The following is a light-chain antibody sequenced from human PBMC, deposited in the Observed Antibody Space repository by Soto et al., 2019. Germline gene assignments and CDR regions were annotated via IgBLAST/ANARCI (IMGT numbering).Light chain of an antibody. CDR3: STYRSSAKV. J-gene: IGLJ3*02. V-gene: IGLV2-14*03. Sequence: QPVLTQPASVSGSPGQSITISCTGTSSDFGAYDYVSWYQQYPGKAPKLIIYEVRNRPSGVSARFSGSRSGNTASLTISGLQADDEADYYCSTYRSSAKVFGGGTKLTVL. CDR1: SSDFGAYDY. CDR2: EVR.